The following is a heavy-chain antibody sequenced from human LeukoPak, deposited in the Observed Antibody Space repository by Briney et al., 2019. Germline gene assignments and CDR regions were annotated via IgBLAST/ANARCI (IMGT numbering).Heavy chain of an antibody. CDR1: GYRFTSYW. J-gene: IGHJ4*02. D-gene: IGHD3-22*01. Sequence: GESLKISCKGSGYRFTSYWIGWVRQMPGKGLEWMGIIYPGDSDTRYSPSFQGQVTISADKSISTAYLQWSSLKASDTAMYYCARRYHYDSSGPGFDYWGQGTLVTASS. V-gene: IGHV5-51*01. CDR2: IYPGDSDT. CDR3: ARRYHYDSSGPGFDY.